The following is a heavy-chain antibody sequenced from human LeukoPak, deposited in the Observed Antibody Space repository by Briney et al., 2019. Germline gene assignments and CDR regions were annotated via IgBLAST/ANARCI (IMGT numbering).Heavy chain of an antibody. V-gene: IGHV1-2*02. J-gene: IGHJ4*02. CDR2: INPNSGGT. D-gene: IGHD6-6*01. Sequence: ASVKVSCKASGYTFTGYYMHWVRRAPGQGLEWMGWINPNSGGTNYAQKFQGRVTMTRDTSISTAYMELSRLRSDDTAVYYCARDYSSSALWTFDYWGQGTLVTVSS. CDR3: ARDYSSSALWTFDY. CDR1: GYTFTGYY.